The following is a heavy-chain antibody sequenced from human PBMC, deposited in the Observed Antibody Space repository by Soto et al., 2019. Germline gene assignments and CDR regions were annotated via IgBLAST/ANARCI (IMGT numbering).Heavy chain of an antibody. V-gene: IGHV3-15*07. CDR1: GFTVSNSC. D-gene: IGHD3-9*01. Sequence: EVQLVESGGGLVKPGGSLRLSCAASGFTVSNSCMNWVRQAPGKGMEWVGRIKSKTAGGTTDYAAPVTGRFTIARDDAKNTVYLQMQSLKTEDAAVYDCSPWVFDAWGQGTLVTVSS. CDR3: SPWVFDA. J-gene: IGHJ5*02. CDR2: IKSKTAGGTT.